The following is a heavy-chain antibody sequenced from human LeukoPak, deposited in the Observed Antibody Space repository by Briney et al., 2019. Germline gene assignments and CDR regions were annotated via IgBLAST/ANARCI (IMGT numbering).Heavy chain of an antibody. D-gene: IGHD6-13*01. CDR1: GFTFSTYW. Sequence: TGGSLRLSCAASGFTFSTYWMSWVRQAPGKGLEWVANIKQDGSEKYYVDPVKGRFTISRDNAKNSLYLQMNSLRAEDTAVYYCAKYSSSFEYYYYYYGMDVWGQGTTVTVSS. J-gene: IGHJ6*02. V-gene: IGHV3-7*01. CDR2: IKQDGSEK. CDR3: AKYSSSFEYYYYYYGMDV.